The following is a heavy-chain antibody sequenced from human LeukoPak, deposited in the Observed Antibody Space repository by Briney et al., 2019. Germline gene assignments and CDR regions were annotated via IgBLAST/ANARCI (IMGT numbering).Heavy chain of an antibody. D-gene: IGHD5-18*01. Sequence: GSSVKVSCKASGGTVSSYAISWVRQAPGQGLEWMGGIIPIFGTANYAQKFQGRVTITADESTSTAYMELSSLRSEDTAVYYCARDLDTAMVTFDYWGQGTLVTVSS. J-gene: IGHJ4*02. CDR3: ARDLDTAMVTFDY. V-gene: IGHV1-69*01. CDR2: IIPIFGTA. CDR1: GGTVSSYA.